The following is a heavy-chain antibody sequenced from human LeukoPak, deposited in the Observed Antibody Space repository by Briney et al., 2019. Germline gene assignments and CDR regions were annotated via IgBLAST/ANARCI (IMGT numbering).Heavy chain of an antibody. J-gene: IGHJ3*02. CDR1: GFTVSSNY. CDR2: IYSGGST. V-gene: IGHV3-53*01. Sequence: GGSLRLSCAASGFTVSSNYMSWVRQAPGKGLERVAVIYSGGSTYYADSVKGRFTISRDNSKNTLYLQMNSLRAEDTAVYYCARGPTVTNDAFDIWGQGTMVTVSS. CDR3: ARGPTVTNDAFDI. D-gene: IGHD4-17*01.